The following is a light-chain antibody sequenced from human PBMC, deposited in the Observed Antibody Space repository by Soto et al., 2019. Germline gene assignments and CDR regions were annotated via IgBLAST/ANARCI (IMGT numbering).Light chain of an antibody. V-gene: IGKV3-20*01. CDR2: GAS. CDR1: QSVSNNY. CDR3: QQYISSPLT. J-gene: IGKJ1*01. Sequence: EIVLTQSPGTLSLSPGERATPSCRASQSVSNNYLAWYQQKPGQAPRLVIYGASSRGTGIPDRFSASGSGTDFTLTISRLEPEDFAVYYCQQYISSPLTFGQGTKVDI.